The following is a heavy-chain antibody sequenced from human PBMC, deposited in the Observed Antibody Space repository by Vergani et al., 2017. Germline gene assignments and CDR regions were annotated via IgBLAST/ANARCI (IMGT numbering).Heavy chain of an antibody. Sequence: QVQLQQWGAGLLKPSETLSLTCAVYGGSFSGYHWSWIRQPPGKGLEWIGEINHSGSTNYNPSLKSRVTISVDTSKNQFSLKLSSVTAADTAVYYCARRRIRGWFDPWGQGTLVTVSS. V-gene: IGHV4-34*01. CDR3: ARRRIRGWFDP. D-gene: IGHD5-18*01. CDR1: GGSFSGYH. CDR2: INHSGST. J-gene: IGHJ5*02.